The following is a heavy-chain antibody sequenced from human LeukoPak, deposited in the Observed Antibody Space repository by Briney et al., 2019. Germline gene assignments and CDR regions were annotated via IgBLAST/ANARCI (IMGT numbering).Heavy chain of an antibody. CDR3: AREGHYEYRFDP. D-gene: IGHD5-12*01. V-gene: IGHV4-30-4*01. Sequence: PSQTLSLTCTVSGGSISSGDYYRSWIRQPPGKGLEWIGYIYYSGSTYYNPSLKSRVTISVDTSKNQFSLKLSSVTAADTAVYYCAREGHYEYRFDPWGQGTLVTVSS. CDR2: IYYSGST. CDR1: GGSISSGDYY. J-gene: IGHJ5*02.